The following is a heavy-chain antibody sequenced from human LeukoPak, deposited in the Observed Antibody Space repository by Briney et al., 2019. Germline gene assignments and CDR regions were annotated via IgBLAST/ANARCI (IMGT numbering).Heavy chain of an antibody. CDR3: ARSYCSGGSCYSIYYYYYYYMDV. V-gene: IGHV3-7*01. D-gene: IGHD2-15*01. CDR1: GFTFSSYW. J-gene: IGHJ6*03. CDR2: IKQDGSEK. Sequence: GGSLRLSCAASGFTFSSYWMSWVRQAPGKGLEWVANIKQDGSEKYYVDSVKGRFTISRDNAKNSMYLQMNSLRAEDTAVYYCARSYCSGGSCYSIYYYYYYYMDVWGKGTTVTVSS.